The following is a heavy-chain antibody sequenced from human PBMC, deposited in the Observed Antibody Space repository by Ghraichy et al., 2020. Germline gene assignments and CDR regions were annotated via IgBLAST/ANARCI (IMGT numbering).Heavy chain of an antibody. Sequence: GGSLRLSCAASGFTFSSYWMSWVRQAPGKGLEWVANIKQDGSEKYYVDSVKGRFTISRDNAKNSLYLQMNSLRAEDTAVYYCARDLRLQNECYYYYYGMDVWGQGTTVTVSS. CDR3: ARDLRLQNECYYYYYGMDV. CDR1: GFTFSSYW. D-gene: IGHD5-24*01. CDR2: IKQDGSEK. J-gene: IGHJ6*02. V-gene: IGHV3-7*01.